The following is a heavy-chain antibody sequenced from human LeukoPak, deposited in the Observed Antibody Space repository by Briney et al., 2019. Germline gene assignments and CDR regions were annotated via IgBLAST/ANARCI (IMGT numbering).Heavy chain of an antibody. J-gene: IGHJ4*02. CDR1: GGSMSSCY. CDR3: ARGARAGYNLEPFDY. Sequence: PSETLSLTCTVSGGSMSSCYWSWIRQPPGKGLEWIGYIYYSGSTKYNPSLKSRVTISVDTSKNQFSLKLSSVTAADTAVYYCARGARAGYNLEPFDYWGQGTLVTVSS. D-gene: IGHD5-24*01. CDR2: IYYSGST. V-gene: IGHV4-59*08.